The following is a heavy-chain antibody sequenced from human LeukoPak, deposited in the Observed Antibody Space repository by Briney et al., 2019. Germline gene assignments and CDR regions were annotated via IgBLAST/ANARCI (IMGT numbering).Heavy chain of an antibody. Sequence: ASVKVSRKASGYTFTSYGISWVRQAPGQGLEWMGWNSAYNGNTNYAQKLQGRVTMTTDTFTSTAYMELRSLRSGDTAVYYCARLPYGMDVWGQGTTVTVSS. V-gene: IGHV1-18*01. CDR3: ARLPYGMDV. CDR2: NSAYNGNT. J-gene: IGHJ6*02. CDR1: GYTFTSYG.